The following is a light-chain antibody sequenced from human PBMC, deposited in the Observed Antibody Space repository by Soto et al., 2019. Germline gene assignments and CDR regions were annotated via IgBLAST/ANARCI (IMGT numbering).Light chain of an antibody. CDR1: QSLVYRDTNKNY. J-gene: IGKJ1*01. CDR2: WAS. Sequence: DIVMTQSPDSLAVSLGERATIHCNSSQSLVYRDTNKNYLGWFQQKPGQPPKLLLYWASTRQSVVPDRFTGSGSGTDFSLTISRLQAEDVAVYACHKYSNIPHTSRQGTRVEIK. V-gene: IGKV4-1*01. CDR3: HKYSNIPHT.